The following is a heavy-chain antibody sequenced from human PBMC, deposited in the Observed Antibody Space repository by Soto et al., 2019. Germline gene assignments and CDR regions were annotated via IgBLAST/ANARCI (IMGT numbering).Heavy chain of an antibody. CDR3: ARGQRALITYGPFDP. CDR2: FSVTGGYT. CDR1: GFTLSSYA. J-gene: IGHJ5*02. Sequence: GGSRRLSCGASGFTLSSYAMSGGGQAPGKGLEWVSTFSVTGGYTYYTDSVKGRFTISRDESENTLFLHMNSLRAADTAVYYCARGQRALITYGPFDPWGQGTLVTVSS. V-gene: IGHV3-23*01. D-gene: IGHD4-17*01.